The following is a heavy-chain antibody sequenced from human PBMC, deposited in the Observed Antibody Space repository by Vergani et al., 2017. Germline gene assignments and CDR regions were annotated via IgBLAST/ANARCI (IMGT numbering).Heavy chain of an antibody. CDR3: ARGRSYYGSGSYLDY. V-gene: IGHV4-4*03. Sequence: QVQLQESGPGLVKPPGTLSLTCAVSGGSISSSNWWSWVRQPPGKGLEWIVEIYHSGSTNYNPSLKSRVTISVDKSKNQFSLKLSSVTAADTAVYYCARGRSYYGSGSYLDYWGQGTLVTVSS. J-gene: IGHJ4*02. CDR1: GGSISSSNW. CDR2: IYHSGST. D-gene: IGHD3-10*01.